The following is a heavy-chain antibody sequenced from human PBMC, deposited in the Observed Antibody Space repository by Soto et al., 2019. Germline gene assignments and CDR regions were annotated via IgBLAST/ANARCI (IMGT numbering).Heavy chain of an antibody. J-gene: IGHJ6*02. V-gene: IGHV3-30*18. CDR3: AKDRGSPYYYYGMDV. CDR2: ISYDGSNK. D-gene: IGHD1-26*01. Sequence: QVQLVESGGGVVQPGRSLRLSCAASGFTFSSYGMHWVRQAPGKGLEWVAVISYDGSNKYYADSVKGRFTISRDNSKNTRYLQMNSLRAEDTAVYYCAKDRGSPYYYYGMDVWGQGTTVTVSS. CDR1: GFTFSSYG.